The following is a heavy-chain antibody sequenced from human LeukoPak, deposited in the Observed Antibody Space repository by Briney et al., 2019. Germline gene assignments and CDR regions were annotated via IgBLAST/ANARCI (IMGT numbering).Heavy chain of an antibody. CDR3: ARGYGDYVYDRFIHDRRKRGPFDY. CDR2: INHSGST. V-gene: IGHV4-34*01. Sequence: SETLSLTCAVYGVSFSGYYWSWIRQPPGKGLEWIGEINHSGSTNYNPSLKSRVTISVDTSKNQFSLKLSSVTAADTAVYYCARGYGDYVYDRFIHDRRKRGPFDYWGQGTLVTASS. CDR1: GVSFSGYY. J-gene: IGHJ4*02. D-gene: IGHD4-17*01.